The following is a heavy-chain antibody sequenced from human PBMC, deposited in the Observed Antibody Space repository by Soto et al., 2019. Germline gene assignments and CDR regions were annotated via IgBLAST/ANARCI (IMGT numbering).Heavy chain of an antibody. D-gene: IGHD3-3*01. V-gene: IGHV4-34*01. CDR1: GGSFSGYY. J-gene: IGHJ6*02. CDR3: ARVPLPVGRITIFGVVTLGMDV. CDR2: INHSGST. Sequence: QVQLQQWGAGLLKPSETLSLTCAVYGGSFSGYYWSWIRQPPGKGLEWIGEINHSGSTNYNPSLKSRVTISVDTSKNQFSLKLSSVTAADTAVYYCARVPLPVGRITIFGVVTLGMDVWGQGTTVTVSS.